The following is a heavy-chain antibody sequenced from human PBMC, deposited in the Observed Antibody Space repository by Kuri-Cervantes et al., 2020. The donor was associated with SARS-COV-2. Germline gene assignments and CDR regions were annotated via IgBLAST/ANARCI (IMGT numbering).Heavy chain of an antibody. Sequence: GGSLRLSCAASGFTFSNTWVTWVRQAPGKGLEWVSAISGSGGSTYYADSVKGRFTISRDNSKNTLYLQMNSLRAEDTAVYYCAKAGKKEGYCSSTSYYLDSDYWGQGTLVTVSS. V-gene: IGHV3-23*01. CDR3: AKAGKKEGYCSSTSYYLDSDY. J-gene: IGHJ4*02. CDR2: ISGSGGST. D-gene: IGHD2-2*01. CDR1: GFTFSNTW.